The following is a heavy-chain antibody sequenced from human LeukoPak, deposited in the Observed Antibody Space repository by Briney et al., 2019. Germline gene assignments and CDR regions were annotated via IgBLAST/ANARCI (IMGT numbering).Heavy chain of an antibody. D-gene: IGHD3-3*01. CDR3: VRHDGRGGSTMGAFDS. CDR2: IYSGRTI. V-gene: IGHV4-39*01. CDR1: AASISSSSHH. Sequence: SETLSLTCTISAASISSSSHHWGWIRQSPGKGLEWIGSIYSGRTIYYSPSINSRVTISVVTSKDQFILQLNSVTAADTAVYYCVRHDGRGGSTMGAFDSWGQGSLVTVSS. J-gene: IGHJ5*01.